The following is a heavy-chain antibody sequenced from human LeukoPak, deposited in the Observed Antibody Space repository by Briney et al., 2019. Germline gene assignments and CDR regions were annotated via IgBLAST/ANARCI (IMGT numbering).Heavy chain of an antibody. CDR3: ARDPGYSSSWYIIYYYGMDV. CDR2: IWYDGSNK. CDR1: GFTFSVYG. V-gene: IGHV3-33*01. D-gene: IGHD6-13*01. J-gene: IGHJ6*02. Sequence: PGGSLRLSCAASGFTFSVYGMHWVRQAPGKGLEWVAVIWYDGSNKYYADSVKGRFTISRDNSKNTLYLQMNSLRAEDTAVYYCARDPGYSSSWYIIYYYGMDVWGQGTTVTVSS.